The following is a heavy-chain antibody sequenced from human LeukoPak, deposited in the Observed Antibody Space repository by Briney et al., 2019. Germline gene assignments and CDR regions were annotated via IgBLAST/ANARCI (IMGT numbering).Heavy chain of an antibody. CDR1: GFTFSSCW. V-gene: IGHV3-7*01. CDR3: ARDLVVRGVSSYYYYYGMDV. Sequence: PGGSLRLSCAASGFTFSSCWMSWVRQAPGKGLEWVANIKQDGSEKYYVDSVKGRFTISRDNAKNSLYLQMNSLRAEDTAVYYCARDLVVRGVSSYYYYYGMDVWGQGTTVTVSS. CDR2: IKQDGSEK. J-gene: IGHJ6*02. D-gene: IGHD3-10*01.